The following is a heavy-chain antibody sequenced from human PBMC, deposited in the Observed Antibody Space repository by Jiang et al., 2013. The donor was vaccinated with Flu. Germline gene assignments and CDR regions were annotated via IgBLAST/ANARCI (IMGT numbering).Heavy chain of an antibody. J-gene: IGHJ6*02. CDR2: IWYDGSNK. CDR3: ARTNRGTYYYYGMDV. V-gene: IGHV3-33*01. Sequence: HWVRQAPGKGLEWVAVIWYDGSNKYYADSVKGRFTISRDNSKNTLYLQMNSLRAEDTAVYYCARTNRGTYYYYGMDVWGQGTTVTVSS. D-gene: IGHD1-14*01.